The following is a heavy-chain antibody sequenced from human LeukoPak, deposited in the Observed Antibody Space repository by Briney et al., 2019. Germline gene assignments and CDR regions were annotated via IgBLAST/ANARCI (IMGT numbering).Heavy chain of an antibody. CDR1: GFTFSSYT. J-gene: IGHJ4*02. V-gene: IGHV3-23*01. CDR2: ITGSGANT. Sequence: GGSLRLSCAASGFTFSSYTMNWVRQAPGKGLEWVSAITGSGANTYYADSVKGRFTISRDNSKNTLYLHMNSLRGEDTAVYYCAKGTGSSWSFDCWGQGNPVTVSS. D-gene: IGHD6-13*01. CDR3: AKGTGSSWSFDC.